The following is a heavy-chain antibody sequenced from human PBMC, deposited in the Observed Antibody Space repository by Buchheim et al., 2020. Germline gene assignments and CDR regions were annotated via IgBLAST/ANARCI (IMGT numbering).Heavy chain of an antibody. Sequence: QVQLQQWGAGLLKPSETLSLTCAVYGGSFSGYYWSWIRQPPGKGLEWIGEINHSGSTNYNPSLKSRVTISVDTSKNQFSLTLSSVTAADTAVYYCSRIRQGSNWYLTNYYFDYWGQGTL. CDR2: INHSGST. V-gene: IGHV4-34*01. D-gene: IGHD6-13*01. J-gene: IGHJ4*02. CDR3: SRIRQGSNWYLTNYYFDY. CDR1: GGSFSGYY.